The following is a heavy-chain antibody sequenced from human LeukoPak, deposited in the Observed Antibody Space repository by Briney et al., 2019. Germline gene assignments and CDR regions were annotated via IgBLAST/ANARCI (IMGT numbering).Heavy chain of an antibody. CDR2: ISGSGVST. CDR3: AKGLYGDTFLNWFDP. Sequence: GGSLRLSCAASGFTFSSYAMSWVRQAPGKGLKWVSGISGSGVSTYYTDSVKGRFTVSRDNSKNTMFLQMNSLRAGDTAVYYCAKGLYGDTFLNWFDPWGQGTLVTVSS. V-gene: IGHV3-23*01. J-gene: IGHJ5*02. D-gene: IGHD2-21*01. CDR1: GFTFSSYA.